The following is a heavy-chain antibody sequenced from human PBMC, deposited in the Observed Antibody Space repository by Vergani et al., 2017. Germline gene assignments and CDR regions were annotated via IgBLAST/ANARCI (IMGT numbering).Heavy chain of an antibody. J-gene: IGHJ6*02. D-gene: IGHD6-19*01. Sequence: VQLVESGGGLVQPGRFLRLSCAASGFTFSSYGMHWVRQAPGKGLEWVAFIRYDGSNKYYADSVKGRFTISRDNSKNTLYLQMNSLRAEDTAVYYCAKIDPGEVAGTYYYYGMDVWGQGTTVTVSS. CDR2: IRYDGSNK. V-gene: IGHV3-30*02. CDR1: GFTFSSYG. CDR3: AKIDPGEVAGTYYYYGMDV.